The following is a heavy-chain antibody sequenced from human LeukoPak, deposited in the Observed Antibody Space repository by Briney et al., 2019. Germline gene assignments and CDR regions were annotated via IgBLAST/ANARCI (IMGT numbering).Heavy chain of an antibody. V-gene: IGHV5-51*01. J-gene: IGHJ4*02. CDR3: ARHDYVWGSYPQIDY. CDR2: IYPGDSDT. CDR1: GSSFSNYW. D-gene: IGHD3-16*02. Sequence: GASLKISCKGSGSSFSNYWIGWVRQMPGKGLEWMGIIYPGDSDTRYSPSFQGQVTISADKSISTAYLQWSSLKASDTAMYYCARHDYVWGSYPQIDYWGQGTLVTVSS.